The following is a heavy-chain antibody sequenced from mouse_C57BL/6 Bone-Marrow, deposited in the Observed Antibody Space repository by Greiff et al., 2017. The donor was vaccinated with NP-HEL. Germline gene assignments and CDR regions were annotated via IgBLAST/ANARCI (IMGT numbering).Heavy chain of an antibody. D-gene: IGHD1-1*01. CDR3: ARNTVVYFDY. Sequence: LVESGGGLVKPGGSLKLSCAASGFTFSDYGMHWVRQAPEKGLEWVAYISSGSSTIYYADTVKGRFTISRDNAKNTLFLQMTSLRSEDTAMYYCARNTVVYFDYWGQGTTLTVSS. CDR1: GFTFSDYG. J-gene: IGHJ2*01. CDR2: ISSGSSTI. V-gene: IGHV5-17*01.